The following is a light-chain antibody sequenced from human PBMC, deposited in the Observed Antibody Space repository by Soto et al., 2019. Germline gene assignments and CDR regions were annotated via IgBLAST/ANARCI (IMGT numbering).Light chain of an antibody. CDR2: GAS. J-gene: IGKJ2*01. Sequence: EMMMTQSPATLSVSRGDRATLSCRASQNIITNLAWYQLKPGQAPRLLIYGASTRATGVPARFSGSGSGTEVTHTISSLQSEDFAAYYCQQYHNWPPKYTFGQGTKLEIK. V-gene: IGKV3-15*01. CDR1: QNIITN. CDR3: QQYHNWPPKYT.